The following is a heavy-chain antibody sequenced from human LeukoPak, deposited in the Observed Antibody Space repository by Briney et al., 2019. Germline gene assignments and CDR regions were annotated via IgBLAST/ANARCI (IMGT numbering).Heavy chain of an antibody. CDR2: IYHSGST. J-gene: IGHJ4*02. CDR1: GGSISSGGYS. CDR3: ATYGDFPYCFYY. D-gene: IGHD2-21*02. Sequence: SETLSLTCAVSGGSISSGGYSWSWIRQPPGKGLEWIGYIYHSGSTYYNPSLKSRVTISVDRSKNQFSLKLSSVTAADTAVYYCATYGDFPYCFYYWGQGTLVTVSS. V-gene: IGHV4-30-2*01.